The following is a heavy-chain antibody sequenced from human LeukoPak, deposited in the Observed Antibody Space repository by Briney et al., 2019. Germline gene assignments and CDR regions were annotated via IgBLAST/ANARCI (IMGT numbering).Heavy chain of an antibody. J-gene: IGHJ4*02. D-gene: IGHD3-9*01. CDR1: GFTFSNYW. Sequence: GGSLRLSCAASGFTFSNYWMHWVRQAPGKGLVWVSRINSDGSSTTSADSVKGRFTISRDNAKNTLYLQMNSLRAEDTAVYYCAKGLRYFDWLLDWGQGTLVTVSS. V-gene: IGHV3-74*01. CDR3: AKGLRYFDWLLD. CDR2: INSDGSST.